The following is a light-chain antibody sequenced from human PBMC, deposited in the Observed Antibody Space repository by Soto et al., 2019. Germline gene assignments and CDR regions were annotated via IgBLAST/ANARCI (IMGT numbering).Light chain of an antibody. CDR3: GTWDDSLSAYV. Sequence: QSVLTQPPSVSAAARQKVTISCSGGSSHIGKNYVSWYQQLPGTAPKLLIYEDDKRPSGTPDRFSGSKSGTSATLDITGLQTGDEADYYCGTWDDSLSAYVFGTGTKVTVL. CDR1: SSHIGKNY. CDR2: EDD. V-gene: IGLV1-51*01. J-gene: IGLJ1*01.